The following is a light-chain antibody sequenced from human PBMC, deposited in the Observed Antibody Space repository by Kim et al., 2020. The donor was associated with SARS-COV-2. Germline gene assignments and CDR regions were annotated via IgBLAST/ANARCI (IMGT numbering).Light chain of an antibody. Sequence: EIVLTQSPATLSLSPGERATLSCRASQSVSSYLAWYQQKPGQAPSLLIYDASKRATDIPARFSGSGSGTDFTLTISSLEPEDLAVYYCQQRSNWSLTFGQGKRRELK. CDR2: DAS. CDR1: QSVSSY. CDR3: QQRSNWSLT. J-gene: IGKJ5*01. V-gene: IGKV3-11*01.